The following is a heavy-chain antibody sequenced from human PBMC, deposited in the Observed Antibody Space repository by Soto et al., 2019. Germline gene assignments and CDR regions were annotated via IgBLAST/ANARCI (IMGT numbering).Heavy chain of an antibody. Sequence: SETLSLSCTVSGGSISSGGYYWSWIRQHPGKGLEWIGYIYYSGSTYYNPSLKSRVTISVDTSKNQFSLKLSSVTAADTAVYYCARVEYSSSSHWFDPWGQGTLVT. V-gene: IGHV4-31*03. J-gene: IGHJ5*02. CDR2: IYYSGST. D-gene: IGHD6-6*01. CDR3: ARVEYSSSSHWFDP. CDR1: GGSISSGGYY.